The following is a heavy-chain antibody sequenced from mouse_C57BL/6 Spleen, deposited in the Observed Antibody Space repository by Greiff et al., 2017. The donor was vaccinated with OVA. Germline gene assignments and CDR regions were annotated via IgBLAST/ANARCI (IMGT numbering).Heavy chain of an antibody. CDR3: ARGVLLEGFAY. V-gene: IGHV3-6*01. J-gene: IGHJ3*01. CDR1: GYSITSGYY. Sequence: ESGPGLVKPSQSLSLTCSVTGYSITSGYYWNWIRQFPGNKLEWMGYISYDGSNNYNPSLKNRISITRDTSKNQFFLKLNSVTTEDTATYYCARGVLLEGFAYWGQGTLVTVSA. D-gene: IGHD2-14*01. CDR2: ISYDGSN.